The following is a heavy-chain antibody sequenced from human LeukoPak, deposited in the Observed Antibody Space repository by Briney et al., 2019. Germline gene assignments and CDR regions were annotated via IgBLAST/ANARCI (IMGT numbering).Heavy chain of an antibody. J-gene: IGHJ4*02. CDR3: ARDLSYYDSSGPLGY. D-gene: IGHD3-22*01. Sequence: GGSLRLSCAASGFTVSSNYMSWVRQAPGKGLEWVSVIYSGGSTYYADSVKGRFAISRDNSKNTLYLQMNSLRAEDTAVYYCARDLSYYDSSGPLGYWGQGTLVTVSS. CDR1: GFTVSSNY. V-gene: IGHV3-53*01. CDR2: IYSGGST.